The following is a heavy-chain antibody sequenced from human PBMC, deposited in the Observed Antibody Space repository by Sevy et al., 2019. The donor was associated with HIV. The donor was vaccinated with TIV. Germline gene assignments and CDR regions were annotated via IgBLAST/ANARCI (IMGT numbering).Heavy chain of an antibody. CDR2: IKSKTDGGTT. CDR3: TTDLSSGYVSGYYYYGMDV. J-gene: IGHJ6*02. Sequence: GVSLRLSCAASGFTFSNAWMSWVRQAPGKGLEWVGRIKSKTDGGTTDYAAPVKGRFTISRDDSKNTLYLQMNSLKTEDTAVHYCTTDLSSGYVSGYYYYGMDVWGQGTTVTVSS. V-gene: IGHV3-15*01. D-gene: IGHD5-12*01. CDR1: GFTFSNAW.